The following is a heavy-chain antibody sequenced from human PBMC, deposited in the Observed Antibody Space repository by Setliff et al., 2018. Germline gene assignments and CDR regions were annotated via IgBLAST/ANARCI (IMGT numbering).Heavy chain of an antibody. V-gene: IGHV3-30*19. CDR2: ISFDGSNK. CDR3: ARDPQQLVIRYYFDY. D-gene: IGHD6-6*01. J-gene: IGHJ4*02. CDR1: GFTFSSYG. Sequence: PGGSLRLSCAASGFTFSSYGMHWVRPAPGKGLEWVAFISFDGSNKYYADSVKGRFTISRDNSKNTLYLQMNSLRAEDTAVYYCARDPQQLVIRYYFDYWGQGTLVTVSS.